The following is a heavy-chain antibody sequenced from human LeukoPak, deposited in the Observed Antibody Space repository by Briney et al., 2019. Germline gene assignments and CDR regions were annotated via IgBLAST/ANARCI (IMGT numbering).Heavy chain of an antibody. CDR2: IYYSGST. D-gene: IGHD1-26*01. CDR3: AGVGQGSYVRFDY. V-gene: IGHV4-59*01. CDR1: GGSISSYY. Sequence: PSETLSLTCTVSGGSISSYYWSWIRQPPGKGLEWIGYIYYSGSTNYNPSLKSRVTISVDTSKNQFSLKLSSVTAADTAVYYCAGVGQGSYVRFDYWGQGTLVTVSS. J-gene: IGHJ4*02.